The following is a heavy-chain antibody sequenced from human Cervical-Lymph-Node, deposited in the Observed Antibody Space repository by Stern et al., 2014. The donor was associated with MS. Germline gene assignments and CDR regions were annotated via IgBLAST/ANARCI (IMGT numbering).Heavy chain of an antibody. V-gene: IGHV5-51*01. Sequence: VQLGQSGAEVKKPGASLKISCKGSGYSFSIYWIGWVRQMPGKGLEWMGVIYPGDSDTRYSPSFQGQVTISADKSTSTAYLQWSSLKASDTAIYYCARGGPWNYYFYGLDVWGQGTTVTVTS. CDR3: ARGGPWNYYFYGLDV. CDR2: IYPGDSDT. CDR1: GYSFSIYW. J-gene: IGHJ6*02.